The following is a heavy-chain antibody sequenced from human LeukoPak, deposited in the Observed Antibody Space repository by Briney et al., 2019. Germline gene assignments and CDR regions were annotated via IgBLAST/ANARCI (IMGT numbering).Heavy chain of an antibody. CDR1: GGSISSSSYY. D-gene: IGHD2-8*01. CDR2: IYYSGST. CDR3: ARERYCTNGVCYSVFWY. J-gene: IGHJ4*02. Sequence: SKTLSLTCTVSGGSISSSSYYWGWIRQPPGKGLEWIGSIYYSGSTYYNPSLKSRVTISVDTSKNQFSLKLSSVTAADTAVYYCARERYCTNGVCYSVFWYWGQGTLVTVSS. V-gene: IGHV4-39*07.